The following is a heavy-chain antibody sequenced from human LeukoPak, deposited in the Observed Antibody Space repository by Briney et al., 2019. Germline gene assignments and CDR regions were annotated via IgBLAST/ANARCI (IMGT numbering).Heavy chain of an antibody. J-gene: IGHJ4*02. D-gene: IGHD3-10*01. CDR1: GGSFSGYY. CDR3: ARGVGMVRGVITH. CDR2: INHSGST. Sequence: PSETLSLTCAAYGGSFSGYYWSWIRQPPGKGLEWIGEINHSGSTNYNPSLKSRVTISVDTSKNQFSLKLSSVTAADTAVYYCARGVGMVRGVITHWGQGTLVTVSS. V-gene: IGHV4-34*01.